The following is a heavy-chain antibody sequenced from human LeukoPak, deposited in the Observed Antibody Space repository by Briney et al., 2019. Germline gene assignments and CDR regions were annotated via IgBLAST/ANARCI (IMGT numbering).Heavy chain of an antibody. CDR2: IKQDGSEK. V-gene: IGHV3-7*03. CDR1: GFTFSSYW. Sequence: GGSLRLSCAASGFTFSSYWMSWVRQAPGKGLEWVANIKQDGSEKYYVDSVKGRFTISRDNAKNSLYLQMNTLRAEDMAFYYCAKALSRSFTRSSWEYWGQGTLVTVSS. D-gene: IGHD6-6*01. CDR3: AKALSRSFTRSSWEY. J-gene: IGHJ4*02.